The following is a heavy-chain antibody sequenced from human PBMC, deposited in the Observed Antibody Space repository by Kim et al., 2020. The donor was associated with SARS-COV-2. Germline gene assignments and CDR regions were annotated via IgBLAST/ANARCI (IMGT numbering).Heavy chain of an antibody. J-gene: IGHJ6*02. Sequence: GGSLRLSCAASGFTFSYYSMNWVRQAPGKGLEWVSYISSSSSTKYYADSVKGRFTISRDNAKSSLYLQMNSLRDEDTAVYYCARALSCSGGSCPRGYYYYYYGMDVWGQGTTVTVSS. CDR1: GFTFSYYS. D-gene: IGHD2-15*01. CDR2: ISSSSSTK. CDR3: ARALSCSGGSCPRGYYYYYYGMDV. V-gene: IGHV3-48*02.